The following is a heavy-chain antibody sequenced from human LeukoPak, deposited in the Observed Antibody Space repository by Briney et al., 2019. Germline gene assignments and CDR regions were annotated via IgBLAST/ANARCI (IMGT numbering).Heavy chain of an antibody. CDR3: AAGGGYSSAWSL. CDR2: INYSGST. V-gene: IGHV4-59*01. CDR1: GGSISNDY. D-gene: IGHD6-13*01. J-gene: IGHJ4*02. Sequence: SETLSLTCTVSGGSISNDYWSWIRQPPGKGLEWIGYINYSGSTNYNPSLKSRVTISVDTSKNQASLNLNSVTTADTAVYYCAAGGGYSSAWSLWGQGTLVTVSS.